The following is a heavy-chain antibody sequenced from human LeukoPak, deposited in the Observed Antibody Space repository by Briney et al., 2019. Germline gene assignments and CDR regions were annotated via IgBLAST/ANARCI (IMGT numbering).Heavy chain of an antibody. CDR2: INPNSGGT. V-gene: IGHV1-2*02. CDR3: ARGSTFGGVIDY. CDR1: GYTFTGYY. D-gene: IGHD3-16*02. Sequence: APVKVSCKASGYTFTGYYTHWVRQAPGQGLEWMGWINPNSGGTNYAQKFQGRVTMTRDTSISTAYMELSRLRSDDTAVYYCARGSTFGGVIDYWGQGTLVTVSS. J-gene: IGHJ4*02.